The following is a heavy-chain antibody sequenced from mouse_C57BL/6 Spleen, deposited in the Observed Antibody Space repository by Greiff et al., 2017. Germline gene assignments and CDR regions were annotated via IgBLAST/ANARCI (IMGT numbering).Heavy chain of an antibody. CDR3: ASWGAAHAWAWFAY. D-gene: IGHD3-2*02. CDR2: ILPGSGST. J-gene: IGHJ3*01. CDR1: GYKFNGYW. V-gene: IGHV1-9*01. Sequence: QVQLQQSGAELMKPGASVKLSCKATGYKFNGYWIEWVKQRTGHGLEWIGEILPGSGSTNYNEKFKGKATFTADTSSNTAYMQLSSLTTEDSSIYYGASWGAAHAWAWFAYWGQGTLVTVSA.